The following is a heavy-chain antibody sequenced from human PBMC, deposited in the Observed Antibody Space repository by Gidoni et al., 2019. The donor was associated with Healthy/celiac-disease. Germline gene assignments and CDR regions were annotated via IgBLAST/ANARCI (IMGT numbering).Heavy chain of an antibody. CDR1: GFTVSSNY. CDR2: IYRGGST. J-gene: IGHJ3*02. Sequence: EVQLVESGGGWVQHGGSLRLSCAASGFTVSSNYMSWVRQAPGKGLELVSVIYRGGSTYYADSVKGRFTISRDISKNTLYLQMNSLRAEDTAVYYCARAGQSGAFDIWGQGTMVTVSS. CDR3: ARAGQSGAFDI. V-gene: IGHV3-66*01. D-gene: IGHD1-26*01.